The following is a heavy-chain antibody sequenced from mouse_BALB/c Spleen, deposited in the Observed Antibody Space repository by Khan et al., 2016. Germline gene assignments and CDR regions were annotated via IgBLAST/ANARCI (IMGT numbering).Heavy chain of an antibody. D-gene: IGHD4-1*01. CDR2: ISYDGSN. V-gene: IGHV3-6*02. CDR3: ASNWEGWYFDV. Sequence: EVKLEESGPGLVKPSQSLSLTCPVTGYSITSGYYWNWIRQFPGNKLEWMGYISYDGSNNYNPSLKNRISITRDTSKNQFFLKLNSVTTEDTATYYCASNWEGWYFDVWGAGTTVTVSS. J-gene: IGHJ1*01. CDR1: GYSITSGYY.